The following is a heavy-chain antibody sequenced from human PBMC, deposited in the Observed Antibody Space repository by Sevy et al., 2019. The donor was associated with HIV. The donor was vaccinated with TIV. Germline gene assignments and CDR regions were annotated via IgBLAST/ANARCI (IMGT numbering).Heavy chain of an antibody. J-gene: IGHJ3*02. Sequence: ASVKVSCKVSGYTLTELSMLWVRQAPGKGLEWMGGFDPEDGETIYAQKFQGRVTMTEDTSTDTAYMELSSLRSEDTAVYYCATLRIAVAGTQDMGGAFDIWGQGTMVTVSS. CDR3: ATLRIAVAGTQDMGGAFDI. CDR1: GYTLTELS. V-gene: IGHV1-24*01. CDR2: FDPEDGET. D-gene: IGHD6-19*01.